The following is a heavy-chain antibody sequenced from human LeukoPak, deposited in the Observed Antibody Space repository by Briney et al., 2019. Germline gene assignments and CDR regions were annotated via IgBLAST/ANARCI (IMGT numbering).Heavy chain of an antibody. CDR1: GFTFSTYA. D-gene: IGHD3-22*01. Sequence: PGRSLRLSCAASGFTFSTYAMHWVRQAPGKGREGVTVISYDGSNKDYADSVKGRFTISRDNSKNTLYLQMNSLRAEDTAVYYCARSPYCDSSGYYDYWGQGTLVTVSS. J-gene: IGHJ4*02. CDR3: ARSPYCDSSGYYDY. V-gene: IGHV3-30*04. CDR2: ISYDGSNK.